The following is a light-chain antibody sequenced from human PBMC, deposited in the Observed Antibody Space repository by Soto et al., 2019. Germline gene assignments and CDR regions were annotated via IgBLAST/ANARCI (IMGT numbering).Light chain of an antibody. CDR1: SSNIGAGYD. CDR2: DNS. Sequence: QSVLTQPPSVSGAPGQRVTISCPGSSSNIGAGYDVHWYQQLPGTAPKLLIYDNSNRPSGVPDRFSGSKSGTSASLAITGLQAEDEADYYGQSYDSSLSGAVFGGGTKLTVL. V-gene: IGLV1-40*01. CDR3: QSYDSSLSGAV. J-gene: IGLJ7*01.